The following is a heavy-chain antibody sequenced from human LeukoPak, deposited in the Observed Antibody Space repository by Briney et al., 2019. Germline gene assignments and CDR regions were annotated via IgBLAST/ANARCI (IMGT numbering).Heavy chain of an antibody. CDR1: GGSFSGYY. J-gene: IGHJ5*02. D-gene: IGHD6-13*01. Sequence: SETLSLTCAVYGGSFSGYYWTWIRQPPGKGLEWIGEINHSGSANYNPSLKSRVTISVDASKSQFSLRLSSVTAADTAVYYCARLTYSNNWYFRRGLDNWFDPWGQGTLVTVSS. CDR2: INHSGSA. CDR3: ARLTYSNNWYFRRGLDNWFDP. V-gene: IGHV4-34*01.